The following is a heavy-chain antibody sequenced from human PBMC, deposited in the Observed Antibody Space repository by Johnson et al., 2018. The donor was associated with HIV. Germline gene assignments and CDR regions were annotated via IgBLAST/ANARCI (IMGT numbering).Heavy chain of an antibody. D-gene: IGHD6-13*01. Sequence: QVQLVESGGGVVRPGGSLRLSCAASGFTFSNYGMHWARQAPGKRLEWVAFIRYDGNSKYYADSVKGRFSVSRDNSKNTLYLQMNSLRAEDTAVYYCAKVRMGSSWYSAFDIWGQGTMVTVSS. CDR1: GFTFSNYG. CDR2: IRYDGNSK. CDR3: AKVRMGSSWYSAFDI. V-gene: IGHV3-30*02. J-gene: IGHJ3*02.